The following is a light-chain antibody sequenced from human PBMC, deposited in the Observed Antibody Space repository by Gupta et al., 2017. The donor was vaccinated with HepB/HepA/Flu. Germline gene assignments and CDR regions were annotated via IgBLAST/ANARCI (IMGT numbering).Light chain of an antibody. Sequence: QSVLTHPPSASGTPGQRVPILSSTSTSNVGVNTVNWYQHVPGSAPKLLMYHNDQRPSGVPDRFSAAKSGTSASPAISGLQSGDEDDYYCAAWHDSVDAPVFGGGTKLTVL. CDR2: HND. J-gene: IGLJ2*01. CDR1: TSNVGVNT. CDR3: AAWHDSVDAPV. V-gene: IGLV1-44*01.